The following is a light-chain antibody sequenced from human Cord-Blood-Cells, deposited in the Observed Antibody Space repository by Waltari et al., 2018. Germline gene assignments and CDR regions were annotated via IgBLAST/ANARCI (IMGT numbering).Light chain of an antibody. CDR3: CSYAGSYTWV. CDR1: SSDVCGYNY. V-gene: IGLV2-11*01. J-gene: IGLJ3*02. CDR2: DVS. Sequence: QSALTQPRSVSGSPGQSLTISCTGTSSDVCGYNYVSWYQQHPGKAPTLMIYDVSRRPSGVPDRFSGSKSGNTASLTISGLQAEDEADYYCCSYAGSYTWVFGGGTKLTVL.